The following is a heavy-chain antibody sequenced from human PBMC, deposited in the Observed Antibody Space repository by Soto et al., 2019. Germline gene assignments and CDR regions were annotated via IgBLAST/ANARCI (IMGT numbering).Heavy chain of an antibody. D-gene: IGHD2-15*01. CDR2: IYSNGMT. CDR1: GFSVSRNY. J-gene: IGHJ3*02. V-gene: IGHV3-66*01. Sequence: EVQLVESGGGLVQPGGSLRLSCAASGFSVSRNYMSWVRQAPGKGLEWVALIYSNGMTFYADSVKGRFIISRDNPDNTLHLQMNSLRVEDTAVYYCARSVVVTLGEPLDIWGQGTMVSVSS. CDR3: ARSVVVTLGEPLDI.